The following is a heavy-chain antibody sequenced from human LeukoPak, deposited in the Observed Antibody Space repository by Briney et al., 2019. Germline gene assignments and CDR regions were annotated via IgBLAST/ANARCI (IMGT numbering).Heavy chain of an antibody. CDR1: GGSFSGYY. CDR2: INHSGST. CDR3: ARTWIQAPFDY. Sequence: PSETLSLTCAVYGGSFSGYYWSWIRQPPGKGLEWIGEINHSGSTNYNPSLKSRVTISVDTSKNQFSLNLSSVTAADTAVYYCARTWIQAPFDYWGQGTLVTVSS. J-gene: IGHJ4*02. D-gene: IGHD5-18*01. V-gene: IGHV4-34*01.